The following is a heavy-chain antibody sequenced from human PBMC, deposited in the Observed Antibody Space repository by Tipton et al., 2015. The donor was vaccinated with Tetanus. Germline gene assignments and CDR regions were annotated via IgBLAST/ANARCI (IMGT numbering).Heavy chain of an antibody. CDR3: TKDLRPNVGFDL. CDR1: GFPFSSYA. V-gene: IGHV3-23*01. CDR2: ITADGGGT. D-gene: IGHD3-16*01. Sequence: SLRLSCAASGFPFSSYALIWDRQAPGKGLEWVSSITADGGGTYYADSVKGRFTISRDNSRNMVYLQMNSLRADDTAVYFCTKDLRPNVGFDLWGRGTLVTVSS. J-gene: IGHJ2*01.